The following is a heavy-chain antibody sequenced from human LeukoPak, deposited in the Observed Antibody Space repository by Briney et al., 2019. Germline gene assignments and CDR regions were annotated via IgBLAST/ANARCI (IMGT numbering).Heavy chain of an antibody. CDR2: IRYDGSNK. CDR1: EFTFSSHG. V-gene: IGHV3-30*02. Sequence: GGSLRLSCAASEFTFSSHGMHWVRQAPGKGLAWVAFIRYDGSNKSYADSVKGRFTISRDNSKNTQYLQMNSLRAEDTAVYYCAKDGGGWRQLSFDYWGQGTLVTVSS. D-gene: IGHD5-24*01. CDR3: AKDGGGWRQLSFDY. J-gene: IGHJ4*02.